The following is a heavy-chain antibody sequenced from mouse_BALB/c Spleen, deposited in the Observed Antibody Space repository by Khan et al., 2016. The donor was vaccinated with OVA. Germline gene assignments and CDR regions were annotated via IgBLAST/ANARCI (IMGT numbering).Heavy chain of an antibody. CDR2: IWAGGST. CDR3: ARAFYYGAWFAY. J-gene: IGHJ3*01. D-gene: IGHD1-1*01. V-gene: IGHV2-9*02. CDR1: GFSLSSYG. Sequence: QVQLKQSGPGLVAPSQTQSITCTVSGFSLSSYGVHWVRQPPGKGLEWLGVIWAGGSTNHNSALMSRLSISKDNSKRQVFLKMNSLQTDDTAMYDCARAFYYGAWFAYWGQGTLVTVSA.